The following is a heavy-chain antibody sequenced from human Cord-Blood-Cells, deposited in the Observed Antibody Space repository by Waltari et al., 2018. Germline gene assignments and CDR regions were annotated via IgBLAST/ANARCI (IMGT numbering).Heavy chain of an antibody. J-gene: IGHJ4*02. D-gene: IGHD2-15*01. Sequence: EVQLVESGGGLIQPGGSLRLSWAASGFTVSSNYMSWVRQAPGKRLEWVSVIFSGGSTYYADSVKGRFTISRDNSQNTLYLQMNSLRAEDTAVYYCARDVGPPDCSGGSCYSDYWGQGTLVTVSS. V-gene: IGHV3-53*01. CDR3: ARDVGPPDCSGGSCYSDY. CDR2: IFSGGST. CDR1: GFTVSSNY.